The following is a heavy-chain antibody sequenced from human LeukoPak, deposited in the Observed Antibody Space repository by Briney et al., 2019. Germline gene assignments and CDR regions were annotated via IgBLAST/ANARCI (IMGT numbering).Heavy chain of an antibody. Sequence: GGSLRLSCAASGFTFRCYILHWVRQAPGKGREGVALISYVGSNKYYAESEKGRFTISRDNSKNTLYLQMDSLRAEDTAVYYCARDAYGDYYFDYWGQGTLVTVSS. J-gene: IGHJ4*02. CDR3: ARDAYGDYYFDY. CDR2: ISYVGSNK. CDR1: GFTFRCYI. V-gene: IGHV3-30-3*01. D-gene: IGHD4-17*01.